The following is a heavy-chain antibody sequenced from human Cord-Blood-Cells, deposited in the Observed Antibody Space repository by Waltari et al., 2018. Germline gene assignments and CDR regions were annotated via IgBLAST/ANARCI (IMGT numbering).Heavy chain of an antibody. CDR1: GFTFSGHA. CDR2: ISGSGGST. D-gene: IGHD6-6*01. J-gene: IGHJ4*02. V-gene: IGHV3-23*01. Sequence: EVQLLESGGGLVQLGGYLRLSCAASGFTFSGHAMSCVRLAPGKVLERVSAISGSGGSTYYADSVKGRFTISRDNSKNTLYLQMNSLRAEDTAVYYCAKRSPIAARPLDYWGQGTLVTVSS. CDR3: AKRSPIAARPLDY.